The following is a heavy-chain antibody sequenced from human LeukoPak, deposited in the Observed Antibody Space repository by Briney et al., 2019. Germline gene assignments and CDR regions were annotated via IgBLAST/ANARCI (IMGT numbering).Heavy chain of an antibody. CDR3: ARLHYYDSSRISNY. CDR1: GGSISSSSYY. V-gene: IGHV4-39*07. CDR2: INHSGST. Sequence: SETLSLTCTVSGGSISSSSYYWSWIRQPPGKGLEWIGEINHSGSTNYNPSLKSRVTISVDTSKNQFSLKLSSVTAADTAVYYCARLHYYDSSRISNYWGQGTLVTVSS. J-gene: IGHJ4*02. D-gene: IGHD3-22*01.